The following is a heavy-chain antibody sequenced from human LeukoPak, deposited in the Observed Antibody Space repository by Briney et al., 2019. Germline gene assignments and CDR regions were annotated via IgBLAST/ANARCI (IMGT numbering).Heavy chain of an antibody. Sequence: AASVKVSCKASGYTFTSYDINWVRQATGQGLEWMGWMNPNSGNTGYAQKFQGRVTITRNTSISTAYMELSSLRSEDAAVYYCARGAIEYSSSSYYFDYWGQGTLVTVSS. J-gene: IGHJ4*02. D-gene: IGHD6-6*01. CDR2: MNPNSGNT. V-gene: IGHV1-8*03. CDR3: ARGAIEYSSSSYYFDY. CDR1: GYTFTSYD.